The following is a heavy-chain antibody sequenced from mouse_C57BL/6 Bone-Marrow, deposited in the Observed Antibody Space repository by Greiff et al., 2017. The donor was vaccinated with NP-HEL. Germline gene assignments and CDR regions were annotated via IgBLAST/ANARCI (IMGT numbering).Heavy chain of an antibody. CDR2: IYPGSGST. CDR3: TRDGYYRGFAY. CDR1: GYTFTSYW. J-gene: IGHJ3*01. D-gene: IGHD2-3*01. Sequence: VQLQQPGAELVKPGASVKMSCKASGYTFTSYWITWVKQRPGQGLEWIGDIYPGSGSTNYNEKFKSKATLTVDKSSSTAYMQLSSLTSEDSAVYWCTRDGYYRGFAYWGRGNLVTVSA. V-gene: IGHV1-55*01.